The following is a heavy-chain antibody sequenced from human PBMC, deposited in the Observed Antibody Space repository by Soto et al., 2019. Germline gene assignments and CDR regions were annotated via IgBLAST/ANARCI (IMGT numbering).Heavy chain of an antibody. Sequence: GGSLRLSCTASGFTFRDYTMSWIRQAPGKGLEWIAYINSIGSTIYYADSVKGRFTISRDNSKNTLYLQMNSLRAEYTAVYYCAKDRLEMATITPWFDPWGQGTLVTVSS. J-gene: IGHJ5*02. D-gene: IGHD5-12*01. CDR1: GFTFRDYT. V-gene: IGHV3-11*04. CDR3: AKDRLEMATITPWFDP. CDR2: INSIGSTI.